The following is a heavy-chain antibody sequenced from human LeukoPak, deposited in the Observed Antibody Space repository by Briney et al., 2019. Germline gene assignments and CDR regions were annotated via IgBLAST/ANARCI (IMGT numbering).Heavy chain of an antibody. Sequence: GGSLRLSCAASGFTFSTYNMNWVRQAPGKGLEWVSSISSSSSYIFYADSVKGRFTISRDNAKNSLYLQMNSLRAEDTALYYCARGATGTTFDYWGQGTLVTVSS. CDR3: ARGATGTTFDY. CDR2: ISSSSSYI. CDR1: GFTFSTYN. J-gene: IGHJ4*02. V-gene: IGHV3-21*04. D-gene: IGHD1-1*01.